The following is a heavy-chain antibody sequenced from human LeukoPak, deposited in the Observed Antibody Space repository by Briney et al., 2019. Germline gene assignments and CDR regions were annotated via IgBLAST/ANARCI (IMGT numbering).Heavy chain of an antibody. CDR1: GYTFTGYY. J-gene: IGHJ4*02. V-gene: IGHV1-2*02. Sequence: GASVKVSCKASGYTFTGYYMHWVRQAPGQGLEWRGWINPNSGGTNYAQKFQGRVTMTRDTSISTAYMELSRLRSDDTAVYYCARERTLTSCYDYWGQGTLVTVSS. CDR3: ARERTLTSCYDY. CDR2: INPNSGGT. D-gene: IGHD2-15*01.